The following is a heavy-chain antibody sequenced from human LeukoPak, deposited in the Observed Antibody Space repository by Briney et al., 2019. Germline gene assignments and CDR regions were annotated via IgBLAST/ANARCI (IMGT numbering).Heavy chain of an antibody. CDR1: GFTFSSYG. Sequence: GGSPRLSCAASGFTFSSYGMHWVRQAPGKGLEWVAFIRYDGSNKYYADSVKGRFTISRDNSKNTLYLQMNSLRAEDTAVYYCAKVRVRGVIISDYWGQGTLVTVSS. V-gene: IGHV3-30*02. D-gene: IGHD3-10*01. J-gene: IGHJ4*02. CDR2: IRYDGSNK. CDR3: AKVRVRGVIISDY.